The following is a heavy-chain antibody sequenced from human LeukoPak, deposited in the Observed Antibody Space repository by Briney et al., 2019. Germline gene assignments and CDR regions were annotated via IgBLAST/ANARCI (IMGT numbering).Heavy chain of an antibody. Sequence: GGSLRLSCAASGFIFSNYGMHWVRQAPGKGLEWVAFIRYDGSNKYYTDSVKGRFTISRDNAKNSLYLQMNSLRAEDTAVYYCARDHDYMDVWGKGTTVTVSS. J-gene: IGHJ6*03. CDR2: IRYDGSNK. V-gene: IGHV3-30*02. CDR3: ARDHDYMDV. CDR1: GFIFSNYG.